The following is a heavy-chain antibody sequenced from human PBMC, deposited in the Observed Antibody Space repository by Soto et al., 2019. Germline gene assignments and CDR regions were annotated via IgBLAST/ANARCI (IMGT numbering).Heavy chain of an antibody. D-gene: IGHD2-15*01. CDR2: TGGGGVST. CDR3: AKIVGGGSHHDAFDI. CDR1: GFTFRSYA. V-gene: IGHV3-23*01. Sequence: EVQLLESGGGLVEPGGSLRLSCAASGFTFRSYAMTWVRQAPGKGLEWVSYTGGGGVSTYYADSVKGRFTSSRDDSKNTLYLQMNSLRAEDTALYYCAKIVGGGSHHDAFDIWGQGTMLTVSS. J-gene: IGHJ3*02.